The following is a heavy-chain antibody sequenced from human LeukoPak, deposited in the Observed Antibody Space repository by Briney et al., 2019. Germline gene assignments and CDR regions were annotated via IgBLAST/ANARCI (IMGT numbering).Heavy chain of an antibody. Sequence: GGSLRLSCAASGFTFSSYWMSWVRQAPGKGLEWVANIKQDGSEKKYVDSVKGRFTISRDDARDSLFLQMNSLRAEDTAVYFCVRLRRNYDRSGYYYYYDYWGQGTLVTVSS. D-gene: IGHD3-22*01. V-gene: IGHV3-7*01. J-gene: IGHJ4*02. CDR3: VRLRRNYDRSGYYYYYDY. CDR2: IKQDGSEK. CDR1: GFTFSSYW.